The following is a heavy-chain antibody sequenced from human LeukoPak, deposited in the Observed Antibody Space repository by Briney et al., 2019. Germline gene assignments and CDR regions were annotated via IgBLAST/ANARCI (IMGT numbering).Heavy chain of an antibody. J-gene: IGHJ4*02. D-gene: IGHD5-24*01. CDR1: GGSISSSSYY. CDR3: ARSRWLQLEY. Sequence: SETLSLTCTVSGGSISSSSYYWGWIRQPPGKGLEWIGTIYYSGTTYYNPSLKSRVTISVDTSKNHFSLKLSSVTAADTAVYYCARSRWLQLEYWGQGTLVTVSS. V-gene: IGHV4-39*02. CDR2: IYYSGTT.